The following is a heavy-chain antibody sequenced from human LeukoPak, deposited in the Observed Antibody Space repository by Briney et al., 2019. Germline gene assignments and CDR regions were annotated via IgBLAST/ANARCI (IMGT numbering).Heavy chain of an antibody. CDR3: ARLTDCSGGSCYSQPGAFDI. CDR1: GGSISSYY. J-gene: IGHJ3*02. V-gene: IGHV4-39*01. CDR2: IYYSGST. Sequence: SETLSLTCTVSGGSISSYYWGWIRQPPGKGLEWIGSIYYSGSTYYNPSLKSRVTISVDTSKNQFSLKLSSVTAADTAVYYCARLTDCSGGSCYSQPGAFDIWGQGTMVTVSS. D-gene: IGHD2-15*01.